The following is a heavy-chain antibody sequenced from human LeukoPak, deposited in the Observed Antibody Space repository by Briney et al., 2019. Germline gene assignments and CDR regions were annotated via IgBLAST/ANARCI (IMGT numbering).Heavy chain of an antibody. D-gene: IGHD1-1*01. J-gene: IGHJ6*03. CDR2: IIPIFGTA. Sequence: SVKVSCKDSGGTFSSYAISWVRQAPGQGLEWMGGIIPIFGTANYAQKFQGRVTITADESTSTAYMELSSLRSEDTAVYYCARGTGAGGYYYYYMDVWGKGTTVTVSS. V-gene: IGHV1-69*13. CDR1: GGTFSSYA. CDR3: ARGTGAGGYYYYYMDV.